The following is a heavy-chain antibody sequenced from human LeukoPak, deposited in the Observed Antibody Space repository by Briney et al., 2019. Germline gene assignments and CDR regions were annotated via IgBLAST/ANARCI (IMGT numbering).Heavy chain of an antibody. D-gene: IGHD5-12*01. CDR3: ARESGKGIVATIGY. J-gene: IGHJ4*02. CDR2: ISAYNGNT. V-gene: IGHV1-18*01. Sequence: GASVKVSCKASGYTFTSYGISWVRQAPGQGLEWMGWISAYNGNTNYAQKFQGRVTMTRDMSTSTVYMELGSLRSEDTAVYYCARESGKGIVATIGYWGQGTLVTVSS. CDR1: GYTFTSYG.